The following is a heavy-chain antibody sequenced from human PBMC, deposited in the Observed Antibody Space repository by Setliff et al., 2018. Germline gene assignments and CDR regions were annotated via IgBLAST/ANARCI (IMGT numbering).Heavy chain of an antibody. CDR2: MYYSGST. D-gene: IGHD3-10*01. CDR3: ARHLLVQGTYHFDY. J-gene: IGHJ4*02. CDR1: GGSISTTNYF. V-gene: IGHV4-39*01. Sequence: SETLSLTCTVSGGSISTTNYFWGWIRQPPGGGLEWIGSMYYSGSTYYNPSLKGRVTLSVDTTKNQFSLKLTPMTAADTAVYFCARHLLVQGTYHFDYWGQGSPVTVSS.